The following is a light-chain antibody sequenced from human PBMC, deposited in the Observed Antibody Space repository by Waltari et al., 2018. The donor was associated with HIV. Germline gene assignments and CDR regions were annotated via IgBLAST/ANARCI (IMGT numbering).Light chain of an antibody. Sequence: QSVLTQPPSVSGAPGQRVTISCTGSSSNIGAGYDVNWYQQLPGTAPTLLIYNNSNRPSGVPDRFSGSKSGTSASLAITGLQAEDEADYYCQSYDSSLSGSDVFGTGTKVTVL. J-gene: IGLJ1*01. V-gene: IGLV1-40*01. CDR1: SSNIGAGYD. CDR3: QSYDSSLSGSDV. CDR2: NNS.